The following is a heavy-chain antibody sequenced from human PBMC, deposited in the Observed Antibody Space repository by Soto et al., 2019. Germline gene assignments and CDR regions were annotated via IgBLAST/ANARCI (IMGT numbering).Heavy chain of an antibody. CDR2: ISSNSAYI. Sequence: GWSLRLSCAASGFTFRSFTMNWVRQAPGKGLEWVSTISSNSAYIYYTDALRGRFTISRDNAKNSLHLQMNSLRAEDTAVYYCTRDASRDSSARGWFDPWGPGTLVTVSS. CDR3: TRDASRDSSARGWFDP. J-gene: IGHJ5*02. V-gene: IGHV3-21*01. D-gene: IGHD6-13*01. CDR1: GFTFRSFT.